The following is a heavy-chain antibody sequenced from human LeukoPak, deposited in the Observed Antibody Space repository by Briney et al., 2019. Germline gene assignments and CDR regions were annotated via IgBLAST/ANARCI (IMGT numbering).Heavy chain of an antibody. J-gene: IGHJ4*02. CDR3: ARLDTAAY. Sequence: ASVKVSCKAAGGTFSSYAISWVRQAPGQELEWMGRIIPILGIANYAQKFQGRVTITADKSTSTAYMELSSLRSDDTAVYYCARLDTAAYWGQGTLVTVSS. V-gene: IGHV1-69*04. CDR1: GGTFSSYA. CDR2: IIPILGIA. D-gene: IGHD5-18*01.